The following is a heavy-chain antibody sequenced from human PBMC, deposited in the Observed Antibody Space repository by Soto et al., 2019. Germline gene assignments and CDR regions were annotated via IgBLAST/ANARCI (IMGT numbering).Heavy chain of an antibody. J-gene: IGHJ6*02. Sequence: GSGPTLVNPTQTLTLTCTFSGFSLSTSGMCVSWIRQPPGKALEWLARIDWDDDKYYSTSLKTRLTISKDTSKNQVVLTMTNMDPVDTATYYCARDSVALYYYYYVMDVWGQGTTVTVSS. CDR2: IDWDDDK. CDR1: GFSLSTSGMC. V-gene: IGHV2-70*11. D-gene: IGHD2-21*01. CDR3: ARDSVALYYYYYVMDV.